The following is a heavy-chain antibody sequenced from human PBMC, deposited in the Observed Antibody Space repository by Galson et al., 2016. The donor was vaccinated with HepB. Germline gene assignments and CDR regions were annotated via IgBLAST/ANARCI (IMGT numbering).Heavy chain of an antibody. CDR2: ISGSSSYI. D-gene: IGHD3-3*01. CDR1: GFSFSNYN. V-gene: IGHV3-21*04. CDR3: ARSYYDFWSGLGY. Sequence: SLRLSCAASGFSFSNYNMNWVRQAPGKGLEWVSSISGSSSYIYYADSVKGRFTISRDNAKNSLFLQVNSLRAEDTALYYCARSYYDFWSGLGYWGQGTLVTVSS. J-gene: IGHJ4*02.